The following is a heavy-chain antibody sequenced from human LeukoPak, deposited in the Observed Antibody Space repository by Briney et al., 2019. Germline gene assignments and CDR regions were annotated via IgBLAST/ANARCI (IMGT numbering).Heavy chain of an antibody. J-gene: IGHJ4*02. CDR2: ISSNWGST. Sequence: SFKACVYTFISYARHWVRQARGRALDYVAAISSNWGSTYYANSLKGSFTISRDNSKTTLYLQMGSLRPEDMAVYYCARGDPTFTFGGVSLDHWGQGTLVTVSS. CDR1: VYTFISYA. CDR3: ARGDPTFTFGGVSLDH. D-gene: IGHD3-16*01. V-gene: IGHV3-64*01.